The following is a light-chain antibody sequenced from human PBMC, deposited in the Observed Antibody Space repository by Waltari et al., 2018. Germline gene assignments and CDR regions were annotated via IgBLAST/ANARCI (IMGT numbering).Light chain of an antibody. CDR2: RAS. Sequence: DIQMTQSPSTLSASVGDRVTITCRASQTIDSLAWYQEKPGKVPKLLLYRASTLESGVPPRFSGSGARTEFTLTISSLQPDDFATYDCQQYKTYPWTFGQGTKLEVK. V-gene: IGKV1-5*03. CDR1: QTIDS. CDR3: QQYKTYPWT. J-gene: IGKJ1*01.